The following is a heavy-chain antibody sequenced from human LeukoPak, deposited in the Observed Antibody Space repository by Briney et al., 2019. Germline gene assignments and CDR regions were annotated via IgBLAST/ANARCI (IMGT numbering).Heavy chain of an antibody. CDR2: IQYSGST. D-gene: IGHD2-2*01. J-gene: IGHJ6*02. V-gene: IGHV4-59*01. Sequence: SETLFLTCSVSAGSISNYYCTWIRQPPGKGLEWIGNIQYSGSTNFNPSLKSRVTVSVDTSKNQFSLKLRSVTAADTAVYYCARDSGLGLCSTTNCSYGLDVWGQGTTVFVS. CDR3: ARDSGLGLCSTTNCSYGLDV. CDR1: AGSISNYY.